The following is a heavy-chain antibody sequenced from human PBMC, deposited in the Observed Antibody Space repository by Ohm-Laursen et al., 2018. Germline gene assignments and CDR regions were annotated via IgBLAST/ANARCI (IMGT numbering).Heavy chain of an antibody. CDR2: ISYHGSNE. V-gene: IGHV3-30*03. CDR3: ALGWEAQD. J-gene: IGHJ4*02. CDR1: GFTFSSYA. D-gene: IGHD1-26*01. Sequence: SLRLSCAAPGFTFSSYAMHWVRQAPGKGLEWVAVISYHGSNEYYADSVKGRFTISRDNSKNTLYLQMNSLRAEDTAVYYCALGWEAQDWGQGTLVTVSS.